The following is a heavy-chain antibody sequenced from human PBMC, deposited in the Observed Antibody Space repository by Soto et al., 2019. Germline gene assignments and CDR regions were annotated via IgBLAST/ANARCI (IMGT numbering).Heavy chain of an antibody. J-gene: IGHJ6*02. CDR3: ARQGFGPLHGLVDV. V-gene: IGHV4-59*08. CDR1: GGSISSYY. Sequence: QVQLQESGPGLVKPSETLSLSCTVSGGSISSYYWSWFRQSPGKRMEWIGYVHHSWGSSYNPSLQIRVAISLDTSKSQFSLKLTSVTATDTAVYYCARQGFGPLHGLVDVWGQGTTVTVSS. CDR2: VHHSWGS. D-gene: IGHD3-10*01.